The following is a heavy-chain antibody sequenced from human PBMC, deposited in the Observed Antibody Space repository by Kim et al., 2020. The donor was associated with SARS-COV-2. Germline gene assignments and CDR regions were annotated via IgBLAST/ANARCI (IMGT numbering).Heavy chain of an antibody. V-gene: IGHV3-21*01. CDR3: ARENGDKALDI. J-gene: IGHJ3*02. CDR1: GFTLSGYS. CDR2: LGTSSRSI. Sequence: GGSLRLSCAASGFTLSGYSMNWVRQAPGKGLEWVSALGTSSRSIFYADSVKGRFATSRDNTMNSLYLQMNGLRAEDTAVYYCARENGDKALDIWGQGTMVTVSS. D-gene: IGHD7-27*01.